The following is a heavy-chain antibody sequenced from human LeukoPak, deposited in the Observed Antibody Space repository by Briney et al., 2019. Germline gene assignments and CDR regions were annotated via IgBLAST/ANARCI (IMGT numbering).Heavy chain of an antibody. V-gene: IGHV4-39*01. CDR3: ARQKIAATRSIDY. Sequence: SETLSLTCTVSGGSISSSSYYWGWIRQPPGKGLEWIGSIYYSGSTYYNPSLKRRVTISVDTSKNQFSLKLSSVTAADTAVYYCARQKIAATRSIDYWGQGTLVTVSS. J-gene: IGHJ4*02. D-gene: IGHD6-13*01. CDR2: IYYSGST. CDR1: GGSISSSSYY.